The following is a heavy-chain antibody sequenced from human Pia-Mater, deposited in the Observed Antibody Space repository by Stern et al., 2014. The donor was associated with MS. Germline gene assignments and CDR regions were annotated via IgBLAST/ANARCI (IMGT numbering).Heavy chain of an antibody. D-gene: IGHD4/OR15-4a*01. J-gene: IGHJ4*02. CDR3: ATWGAGISPPLFY. CDR2: VNTKTGNT. V-gene: IGHV7-4-1*02. Sequence: QVQLVQSGSGLKKPGASVKLSCRASGYTLTTYAINWVRQAPGKGLEWVGWVNTKTGNTTFAQGFTGRFVFSLDTSNNTAFLQISSLKAEDSALYYCATWGAGISPPLFYWGQGTLVTVSS. CDR1: GYTLTTYA.